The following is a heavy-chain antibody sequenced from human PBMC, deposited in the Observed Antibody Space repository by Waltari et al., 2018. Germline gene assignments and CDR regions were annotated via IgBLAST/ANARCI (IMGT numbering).Heavy chain of an antibody. J-gene: IGHJ5*02. CDR1: GYTFTSYD. CDR3: AGGFKRWFDP. Sequence: QVQLVQSGAEVKKPGASVKVSCKASGYTFTSYDINWVRQATGQGLDWRGWMKPNSGNTSYAQKFQGRDTMTRNTSRSTAYMELSSQRSEDTAVYYCAGGFKRWFDPWGQGTLVTVSS. CDR2: MKPNSGNT. V-gene: IGHV1-8*01.